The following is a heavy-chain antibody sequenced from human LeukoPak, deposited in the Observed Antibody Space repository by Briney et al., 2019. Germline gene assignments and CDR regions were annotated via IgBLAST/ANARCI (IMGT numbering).Heavy chain of an antibody. J-gene: IGHJ4*02. D-gene: IGHD1-1*01. V-gene: IGHV3-48*01. CDR1: GFTFSSYS. CDR3: AKNNDFDY. CDR2: ISSSSSTI. Sequence: PGGSLRLSCAASGFTFSSYSMNWVRQAPGKGLEWVSYISSSSSTIYYADSVKGRFTISRDNSKNTLYLQMNSLRAEDTALYYCAKNNDFDYWGQGTLVTVSS.